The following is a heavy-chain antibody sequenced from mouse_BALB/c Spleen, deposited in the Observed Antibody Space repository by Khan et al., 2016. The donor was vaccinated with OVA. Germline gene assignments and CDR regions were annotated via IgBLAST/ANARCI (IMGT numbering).Heavy chain of an antibody. J-gene: IGHJ4*01. Sequence: VQLKQSGPGLVKPSQSLSLTCTVTGYSITSDYAWYWIRQFPGNKLEWMGYISSTGSTSYNPSLKSRISITRDTSTNPSFLQLKSMTTEDTATDDCAGSLYYSYGYALDCWGRGTTVTVSS. D-gene: IGHD2-14*01. V-gene: IGHV3-2*02. CDR3: AGSLYYSYGYALDC. CDR1: GYSITSDYA. CDR2: ISSTGST.